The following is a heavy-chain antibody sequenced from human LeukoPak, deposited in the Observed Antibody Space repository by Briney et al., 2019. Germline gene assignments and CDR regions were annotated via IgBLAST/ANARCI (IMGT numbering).Heavy chain of an antibody. V-gene: IGHV3-33*01. J-gene: IGHJ4*02. D-gene: IGHD1-26*01. CDR1: GFTFSSYG. Sequence: PGGSLRLSCAASGFTFSSYGMHWVRQAPGKGLEWVAVIWYDGSNKYYADSVKGRFTISRDNSKNTVYLQMGSLRGEDMAVYYCTRDGGSFCDFGYWGQGALVTVSS. CDR3: TRDGGSFCDFGY. CDR2: IWYDGSNK.